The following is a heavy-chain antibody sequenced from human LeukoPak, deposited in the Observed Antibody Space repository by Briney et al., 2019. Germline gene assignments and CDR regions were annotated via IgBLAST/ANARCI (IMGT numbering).Heavy chain of an antibody. Sequence: GGSLRLSCAASGFTFSSYSMNWVRQAPGKGLEWVSYISSASNTIYYADSVKGRFTISRDNAKNSLYLQMNSLRAEDTAMYYCARDGWFGDYNWFDPWGQGALVTVSS. V-gene: IGHV3-48*01. CDR3: ARDGWFGDYNWFDP. J-gene: IGHJ5*02. CDR2: ISSASNTI. D-gene: IGHD3-10*01. CDR1: GFTFSSYS.